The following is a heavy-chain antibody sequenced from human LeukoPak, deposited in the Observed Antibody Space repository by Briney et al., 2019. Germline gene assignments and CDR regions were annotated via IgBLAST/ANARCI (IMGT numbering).Heavy chain of an antibody. Sequence: AGRSLRLSCAASGFTFSSYAMTWVRQSPGKGLEWVAIIKPDGSDKYYVDSVKGRFTISRDNAKNSLYLQMSSLRVEDTAVYYCARGGHRQKEFWGQGTLVTVSS. J-gene: IGHJ4*02. CDR2: IKPDGSDK. CDR1: GFTFSSYA. V-gene: IGHV3-7*01. D-gene: IGHD3-10*01. CDR3: ARGGHRQKEF.